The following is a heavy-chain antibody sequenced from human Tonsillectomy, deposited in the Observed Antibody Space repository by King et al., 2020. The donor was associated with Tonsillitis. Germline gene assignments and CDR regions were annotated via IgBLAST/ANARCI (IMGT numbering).Heavy chain of an antibody. V-gene: IGHV4-30-2*01. CDR2: IYLGGSA. CDR1: GGSISSGDYS. D-gene: IGHD5-18*01. CDR3: ARDGGYSFGWFDP. Sequence: LQLQESGSGLVKPSQTLSLTCAVSGGSISSGDYSWSWIRQPPGRGLEWIAYIYLGGSAYYNPPLKSRVTISLDRSKNQFSLKLSSVTAADTAVYYCARDGGYSFGWFDPWGQGTLVTVSS. J-gene: IGHJ5*02.